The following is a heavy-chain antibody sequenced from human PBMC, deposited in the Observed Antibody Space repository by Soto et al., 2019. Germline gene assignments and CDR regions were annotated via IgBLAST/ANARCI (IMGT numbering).Heavy chain of an antibody. CDR1: GYKFTTFW. V-gene: IGHV5-51*01. Sequence: GESLKISCKGSGYKFTTFWIGWVRQMPGKALELMGIIYPGDSVVRYSPSFQGQVTISADRSINTAYLQWNSLRASDTAMYYCARYIKYYDPTGPENYFFDYWGQGTLVTVSS. D-gene: IGHD3-22*01. CDR3: ARYIKYYDPTGPENYFFDY. J-gene: IGHJ4*02. CDR2: IYPGDSVV.